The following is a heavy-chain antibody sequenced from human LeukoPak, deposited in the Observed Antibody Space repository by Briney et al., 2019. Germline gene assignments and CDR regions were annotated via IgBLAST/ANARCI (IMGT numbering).Heavy chain of an antibody. D-gene: IGHD3-22*01. CDR3: TRSDYYDSSGYYHFDY. V-gene: IGHV3-49*04. CDR1: GFTFGDYA. J-gene: IGHJ4*02. Sequence: PGGSLRLSCTASGFTFGDYAMSWVRQAPGKGLEWVGFIRSKAYGGTTEYAASVKGRFTISKDDSKSIAYLQMNSLKTEDTAVYYCTRSDYYDSSGYYHFDYWGQGTLVTVSS. CDR2: IRSKAYGGTT.